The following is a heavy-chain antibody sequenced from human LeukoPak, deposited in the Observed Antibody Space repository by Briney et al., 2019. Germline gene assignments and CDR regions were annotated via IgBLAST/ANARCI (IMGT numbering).Heavy chain of an antibody. D-gene: IGHD4-17*01. CDR3: ARAQAYGDYTALDY. CDR1: GFTFSSYS. J-gene: IGHJ4*02. Sequence: RGSLRPSCAASGFTFSSYSMNWVRQAPGEGLEWVSSIISISRYIYYADSLKGRFTISRDNAKNSLYLQMNSLRAEDTAVYYCARAQAYGDYTALDYWGQGTLVTVSS. V-gene: IGHV3-21*01. CDR2: IISISRYI.